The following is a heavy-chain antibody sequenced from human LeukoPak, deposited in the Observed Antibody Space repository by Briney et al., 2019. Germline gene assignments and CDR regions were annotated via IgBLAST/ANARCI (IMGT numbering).Heavy chain of an antibody. Sequence: PSETLSLTCVVNGESLSGYFWSWIRQSPGTGLEWIGEINHRGTTNYNPSLKSRVTISQDTSENQFSLRLTSVTAADTAIYYCARLFWSGPYSHYGLDVWGQGTTVTVSS. V-gene: IGHV4-34*01. D-gene: IGHD3-3*01. CDR3: ARLFWSGPYSHYGLDV. CDR1: GESLSGYF. J-gene: IGHJ6*02. CDR2: INHRGTT.